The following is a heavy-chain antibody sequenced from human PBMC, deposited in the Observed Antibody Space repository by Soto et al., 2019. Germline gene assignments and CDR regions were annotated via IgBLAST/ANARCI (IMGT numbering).Heavy chain of an antibody. CDR2: IYYSGTT. CDR3: AREGYNYNGMDV. CDR1: GGSISSGDYY. V-gene: IGHV4-30-4*01. J-gene: IGHJ6*02. Sequence: SETLSLTCTVSGGSISSGDYYWSWIRQPPGKGLEWIGYIYYSGTTSYNRSLRSRVTISVDTSKNQFSLNLNSVTAADTAVYHCAREGYNYNGMDVWGQGTTVTVSS.